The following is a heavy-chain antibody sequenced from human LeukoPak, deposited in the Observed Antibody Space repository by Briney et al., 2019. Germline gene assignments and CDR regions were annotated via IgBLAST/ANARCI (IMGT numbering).Heavy chain of an antibody. J-gene: IGHJ4*02. CDR1: GGSISSSSYY. Sequence: TLSLTCTVSGGSISSSSYYWSWIRQPAGKGLEWIGRIHTSGSTNYNPSLKSRVTMSVDTSKNQFSLKLSSVTAADTAVYYCARVTGYMIEDYFDYWGQGILVTVSS. CDR3: ARVTGYMIEDYFDY. V-gene: IGHV4-61*02. D-gene: IGHD3-9*01. CDR2: IHTSGST.